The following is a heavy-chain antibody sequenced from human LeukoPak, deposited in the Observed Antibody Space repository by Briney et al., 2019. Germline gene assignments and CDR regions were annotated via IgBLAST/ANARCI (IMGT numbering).Heavy chain of an antibody. V-gene: IGHV3-23*01. J-gene: IGHJ4*02. D-gene: IGHD3-22*01. CDR1: GFTFNTYA. CDR3: AKRDYSDSTTYFPLFDH. Sequence: GGSLRLSCAASGFTFNTYAMSWVRQAPGKGLEWVPGISGNGGSTYYADSVKGRFTISRDNSKNTLYLQMNSLRAEDTAVFYCAKRDYSDSTTYFPLFDHWGQGTLVTVSS. CDR2: ISGNGGST.